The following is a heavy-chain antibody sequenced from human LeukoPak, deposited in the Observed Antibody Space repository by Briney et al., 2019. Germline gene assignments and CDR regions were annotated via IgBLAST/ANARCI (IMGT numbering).Heavy chain of an antibody. Sequence: GGSLRLSCAASGFTLSYFDMNWVRQAPGKGLEWVSSISTSSRYIYYKESVRGRFTISRDDAKNSLHLEMNSLRAEDTAVYYCARADCSSSTCYLRRSWFDPWGQGTLVTVSS. J-gene: IGHJ5*02. CDR3: ARADCSSSTCYLRRSWFDP. D-gene: IGHD2-2*01. CDR1: GFTLSYFD. V-gene: IGHV3-21*01. CDR2: ISTSSRYI.